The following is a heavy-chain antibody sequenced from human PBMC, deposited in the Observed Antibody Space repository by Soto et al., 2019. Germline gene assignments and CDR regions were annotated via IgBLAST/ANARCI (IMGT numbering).Heavy chain of an antibody. CDR1: GFTFSSYG. CDR2: ISYDGSNK. Sequence: GGSLRLSCAASGFTFSSYGMHWVRQAPGKGLEWVAVISYDGSNKYYAASVKGRFTISRDNSKNTLYLQMNSLRAEDTAVYYCAREVRLPAAIYYYYGMDVWGQGTTVPVSS. CDR3: AREVRLPAAIYYYYGMDV. D-gene: IGHD2-2*01. J-gene: IGHJ6*02. V-gene: IGHV3-30*03.